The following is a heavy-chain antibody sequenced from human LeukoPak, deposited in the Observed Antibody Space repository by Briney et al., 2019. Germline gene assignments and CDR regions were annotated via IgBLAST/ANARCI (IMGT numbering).Heavy chain of an antibody. CDR3: ARRKGSSGYRHTHFDY. J-gene: IGHJ4*02. CDR1: GGSISSSNW. CDR2: IYHSGST. Sequence: NPSETLSLTCAVSGGSISSSNWWSWVRQPPGKGLEWIGEIYHSGSTNYNPSLKSRVTISVDKSKNQFSLKLSSVTAADTAVYYCARRKGSSGYRHTHFDYWGQGTLVTVSS. D-gene: IGHD3-22*01. V-gene: IGHV4-4*02.